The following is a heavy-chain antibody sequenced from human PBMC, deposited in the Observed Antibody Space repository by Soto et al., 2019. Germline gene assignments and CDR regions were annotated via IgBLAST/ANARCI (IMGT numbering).Heavy chain of an antibody. CDR3: ARGGKCCTNGVCSFYGMDV. CDR2: ISAYNGNT. Sequence: QVQLVQSGAEVKKPGASVKVSCKASGYTFTSYGISWVRQAPGQGLEWMGWISAYNGNTNHAQKFQGRVTMTTETSTSTAYMELRSLRSDDTAVYYCARGGKCCTNGVCSFYGMDVCGQGTRGTVSS. V-gene: IGHV1-18*01. D-gene: IGHD2-8*01. J-gene: IGHJ6*01. CDR1: GYTFTSYG.